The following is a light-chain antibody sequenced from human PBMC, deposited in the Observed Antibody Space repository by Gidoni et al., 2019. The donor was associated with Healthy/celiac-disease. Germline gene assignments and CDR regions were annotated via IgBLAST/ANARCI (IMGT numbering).Light chain of an antibody. J-gene: IGKJ4*01. Sequence: IVLTQSPATLSLSPGESATLSCRASQSVSSYLAWYQQKPGQAPRLLIYDASNRATGIPARFSGSGSGTDFTLTISSLEPEDFAVYYCQQRSNWPPEITFGGGTKVEIK. V-gene: IGKV3-11*01. CDR3: QQRSNWPPEIT. CDR2: DAS. CDR1: QSVSSY.